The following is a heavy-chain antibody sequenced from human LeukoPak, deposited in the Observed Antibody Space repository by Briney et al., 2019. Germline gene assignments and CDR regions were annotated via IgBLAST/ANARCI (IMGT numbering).Heavy chain of an antibody. CDR2: IYPGDSDT. CDR1: GYSFTSYW. CDR3: ARLYYDFWSGERDPAYYFDY. D-gene: IGHD3-3*01. J-gene: IGHJ4*02. V-gene: IGHV5-51*01. Sequence: GESLKISCKGSGYSFTSYWIGWVRQMPGKGLEWMGIIYPGDSDTRYSPSFQGQVTISADKYISTAYLQWSSLKASDTAMYYCARLYYDFWSGERDPAYYFDYWGQGTLVTVSS.